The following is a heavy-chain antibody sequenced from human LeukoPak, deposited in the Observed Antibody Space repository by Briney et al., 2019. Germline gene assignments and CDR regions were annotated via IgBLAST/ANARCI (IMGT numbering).Heavy chain of an antibody. CDR1: GFTFDDYA. Sequence: GGSLRLSCAASGFTFDDYAMHWVRQAPGKGLEWVSLISWDGGSTYYADSVKGRFTISRDNSKNSLYLQMNSLRAEDTALYYCAKDVGLRGSGTFDYWGQGTLVTVSS. CDR2: ISWDGGST. J-gene: IGHJ4*02. CDR3: AKDVGLRGSGTFDY. V-gene: IGHV3-43D*03. D-gene: IGHD3-10*01.